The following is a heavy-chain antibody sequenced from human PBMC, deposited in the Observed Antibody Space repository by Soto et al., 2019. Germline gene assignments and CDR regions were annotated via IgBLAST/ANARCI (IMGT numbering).Heavy chain of an antibody. Sequence: QLQLQESGPGLVKPSETLSLTCTVSGGSISSSSYYWGWSRQPPGKGLEWIGSFYYSGSTYYNPSLKSRVTISVDTSKNQFSLKLSSVTAADTAVYYCARHWGRKVFDYWGQGTLVTVSS. D-gene: IGHD3-16*01. V-gene: IGHV4-39*01. CDR3: ARHWGRKVFDY. CDR2: FYYSGST. J-gene: IGHJ4*02. CDR1: GGSISSSSYY.